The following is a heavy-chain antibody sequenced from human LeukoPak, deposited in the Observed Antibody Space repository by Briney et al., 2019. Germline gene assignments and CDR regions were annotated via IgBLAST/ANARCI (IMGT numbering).Heavy chain of an antibody. CDR1: GYTLTELS. CDR3: ATVLLRYSSGWRYFDY. CDR2: FDPEEGET. Sequence: ASVKVSCKVSGYTLTELSMHWVRQAPGKGLEWMGGFDPEEGETIYAQKFQGRVTMTEDTSTDTAYMELSSLRSEDTAVYYCATVLLRYSSGWRYFDYWGQGTLVTVSS. V-gene: IGHV1-24*01. D-gene: IGHD6-19*01. J-gene: IGHJ4*02.